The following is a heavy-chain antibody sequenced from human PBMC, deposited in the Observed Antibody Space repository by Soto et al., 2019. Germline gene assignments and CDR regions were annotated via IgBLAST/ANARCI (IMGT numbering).Heavy chain of an antibody. V-gene: IGHV3-7*05. CDR1: GFTFRTYW. CDR2: VNQYGSENY. D-gene: IGHD4-17*01. Sequence: EVQLVESGGGLVQRGGSLSLSCAASGFTFRTYWMSWVRQAAGKGLEWVGNVNQYGSENYYYVDYVKGRFTISIDNAENSVYLQMNSLRVEDTAVYYCARDTGKGYYGQDTWGMDVWGQGTTVFVSS. CDR3: ARDTGKGYYGQDTWGMDV. J-gene: IGHJ6*02.